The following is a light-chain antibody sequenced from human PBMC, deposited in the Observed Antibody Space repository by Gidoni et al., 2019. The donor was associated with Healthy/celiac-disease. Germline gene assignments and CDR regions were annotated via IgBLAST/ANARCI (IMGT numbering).Light chain of an antibody. CDR2: GKN. J-gene: IGLJ2*01. V-gene: IGLV3-19*01. CDR3: NSRDSSGNHLVV. Sequence: SSELPQDPAVSVALGQTVRITCQGDSLRSSYASWYQQKPGQAPVLVIYGKNNRPSGIPDRFSGSSSGNTASLTITGAQAEDEADYYCNSRDSSGNHLVVFGGGTKLTVL. CDR1: SLRSSY.